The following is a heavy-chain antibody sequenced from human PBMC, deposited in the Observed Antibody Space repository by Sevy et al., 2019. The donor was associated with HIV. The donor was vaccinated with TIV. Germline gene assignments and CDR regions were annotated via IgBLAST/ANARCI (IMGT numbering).Heavy chain of an antibody. Sequence: GGSLRLSCVASGFSFSDYFISWIRQAPGKGLEWVSYISSNSNKIRYADSVQGRFTISRDNVKNSVYLQMNSLRAEDTAVYHCTRCYSSTTGWYPGSDDFWGRGTLVTVSS. CDR1: GFSFSDYF. D-gene: IGHD6-19*01. J-gene: IGHJ4*02. CDR2: ISSNSNKI. CDR3: TRCYSSTTGWYPGSDDF. V-gene: IGHV3-11*01.